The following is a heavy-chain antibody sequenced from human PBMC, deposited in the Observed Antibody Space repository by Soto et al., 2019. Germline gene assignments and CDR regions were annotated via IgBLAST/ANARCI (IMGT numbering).Heavy chain of an antibody. D-gene: IGHD3-22*01. CDR2: IYQTGST. CDR1: GGSISSGGYS. J-gene: IGHJ4*02. CDR3: ARELRSLSHDSTGLDY. Sequence: QLQLQESGSGLVKPSQTLSLTCAVSGGSISSGGYSWTWIRQPPGKGLEWIGCIYQTGSTSYNPSLESRVTMSVDTSKNQFSLNLTAVTAADTAVYYCARELRSLSHDSTGLDYWGQGTLVAVSS. V-gene: IGHV4-30-2*01.